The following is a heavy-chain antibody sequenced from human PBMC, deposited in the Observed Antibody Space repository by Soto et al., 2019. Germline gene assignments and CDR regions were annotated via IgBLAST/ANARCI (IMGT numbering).Heavy chain of an antibody. J-gene: IGHJ4*02. Sequence: GESLKISCKGSGYRFTSYWIGWVRQMPGKGLEWMGIIYPGDSDTRYSPSFQGQVTISADKSISTAYLQWSSLKASDTAMYYCARALSYYGSGSYYNVGYYFDYWGQGTLVTVSS. CDR1: GYRFTSYW. CDR2: IYPGDSDT. D-gene: IGHD3-10*01. CDR3: ARALSYYGSGSYYNVGYYFDY. V-gene: IGHV5-51*01.